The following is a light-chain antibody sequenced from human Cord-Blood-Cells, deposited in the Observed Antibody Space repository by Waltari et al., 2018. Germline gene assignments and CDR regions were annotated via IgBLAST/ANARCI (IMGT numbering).Light chain of an antibody. V-gene: IGKV1-39*01. CDR1: QSISSY. CDR2: AAS. J-gene: IGKJ1*01. CDR3: QQSYSTPPT. Sequence: DIQMTQSPSSLSASVGDRVTITCRASQSISSYLNWYQQKPGKAPKLLIYAASSLQSVVPSRFSGSGSGTDFTLTISSLQPEDFATYYCQQSYSTPPTFCQGTKVEIK.